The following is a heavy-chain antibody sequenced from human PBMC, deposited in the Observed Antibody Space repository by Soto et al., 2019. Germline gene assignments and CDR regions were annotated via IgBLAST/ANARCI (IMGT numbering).Heavy chain of an antibody. Sequence: SETLSLTCAVSGGSISSGGYSWSWIRQPPWKGLEWIGYIYHSGSTYYNPSLKSRVTISVDRSKNQFSLKLSSVTAADTAVYYCARLYYYDSSAFNWFDPWGQGTLVTVSS. J-gene: IGHJ5*02. CDR3: ARLYYYDSSAFNWFDP. D-gene: IGHD3-22*01. V-gene: IGHV4-30-2*01. CDR1: GGSISSGGYS. CDR2: IYHSGST.